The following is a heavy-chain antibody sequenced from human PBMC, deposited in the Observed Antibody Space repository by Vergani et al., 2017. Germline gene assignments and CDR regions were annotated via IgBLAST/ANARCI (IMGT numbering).Heavy chain of an antibody. V-gene: IGHV4-39*07. CDR2: MYQSGST. Sequence: QLQLQESGPGLVKPSETLSLTCSVSGGSISSSSYFWGWIRQPPGQGLEWIGSMYQSGSTYYNPSLKSRVTISVDTSKNQFSLKLSSVTAADTAVYYCARVRTIFGVALFDYWGQGTLVTVSS. CDR3: ARVRTIFGVALFDY. CDR1: GGSISSSSYF. D-gene: IGHD3-3*01. J-gene: IGHJ4*02.